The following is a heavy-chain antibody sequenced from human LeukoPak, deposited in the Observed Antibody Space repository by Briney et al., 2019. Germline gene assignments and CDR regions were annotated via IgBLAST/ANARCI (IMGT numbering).Heavy chain of an antibody. J-gene: IGHJ4*02. CDR2: IYSGGSA. V-gene: IGHV3-53*01. CDR3: AREAATRDSSGYYSHDY. Sequence: PPGGSLRLSCAASGFTVSSNYMSWVRQAPGKGLEWVSVIYSGGSAYYADSVKGRFTISRDNSKNTLYLQMNSLRAGDTAVYYCAREAATRDSSGYYSHDYWGQGTLVTVSS. D-gene: IGHD3-22*01. CDR1: GFTVSSNY.